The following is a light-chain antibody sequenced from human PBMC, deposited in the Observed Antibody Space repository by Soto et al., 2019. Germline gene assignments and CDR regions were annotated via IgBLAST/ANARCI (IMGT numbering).Light chain of an antibody. CDR1: RSDIGGWNY. CDR2: EVS. CDR3: SSSTSSNTPEV. V-gene: IGLV2-14*01. J-gene: IGLJ1*01. Sequence: QSALIQPPSVSGSPGQSVTISCTGTRSDIGGWNYVSWYQHHPHTAPTLLIFEVSQRPSGASNRFSGSKSGNTASLTISGLQPAEDADYYYSSSTSSNTPEVFGRGTKVTVL.